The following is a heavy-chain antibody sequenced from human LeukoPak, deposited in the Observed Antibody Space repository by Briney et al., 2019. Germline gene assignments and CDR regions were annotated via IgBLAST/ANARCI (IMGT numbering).Heavy chain of an antibody. J-gene: IGHJ4*02. CDR1: PGITFSDYW. CDR2: IRQDGREK. Sequence: GGSLRLSCAASPGITFSDYWMNWVRQAPGKGLEWVAIIRQDGREKLYLDSVKGRFTISRDNAKSSVYLQINSLRAEDTAVYYCVGGIGWQPDYWGQGTLVIVSS. D-gene: IGHD6-19*01. CDR3: VGGIGWQPDY. V-gene: IGHV3-7*03.